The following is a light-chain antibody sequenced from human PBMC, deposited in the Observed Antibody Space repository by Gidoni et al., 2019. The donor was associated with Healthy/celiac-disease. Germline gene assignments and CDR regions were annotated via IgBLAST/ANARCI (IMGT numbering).Light chain of an antibody. V-gene: IGKV3-11*01. CDR2: DAS. CDR1: QSVSSY. Sequence: EIELTQSPATLSLSPGERATLSCRASQSVSSYLAWYQQNPGQAPRLLIYDASNRATGIPARFSGSGSGTDFTLTISSLEPEDFAVYYCQQRSNWPRALTFGGGTKVEIK. CDR3: QQRSNWPRALT. J-gene: IGKJ4*01.